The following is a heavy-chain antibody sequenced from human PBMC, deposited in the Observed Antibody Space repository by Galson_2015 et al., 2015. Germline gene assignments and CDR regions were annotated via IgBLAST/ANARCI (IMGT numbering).Heavy chain of an antibody. Sequence: SVKVSCKAFGYTFTSYYIHWVRQAPGQGLEWMGIIYPSGGSTTYAQKFQGRVTMTRDTSTSTVYMELRSLRFEDTAVYYCARDQRRLPGITAAGTSDYWGQGTLVTVSS. V-gene: IGHV1-46*01. D-gene: IGHD6-13*01. CDR1: GYTFTSYY. CDR3: ARDQRRLPGITAAGTSDY. CDR2: IYPSGGST. J-gene: IGHJ4*02.